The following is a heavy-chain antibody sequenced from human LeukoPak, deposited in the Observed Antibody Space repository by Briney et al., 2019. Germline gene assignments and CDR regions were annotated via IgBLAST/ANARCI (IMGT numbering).Heavy chain of an antibody. CDR1: GGSINSSLYY. CDR2: GYYSGST. CDR3: ARHVYSGYEGMWLIDY. J-gene: IGHJ4*02. Sequence: SETLSLTCTVSGGSINSSLYYWGWIRQPPGKGLEWIGTGYYSGSTYYNPSLKSRVTISVDTSKNQFSLKLSSVTAADTAVYYCARHVYSGYEGMWLIDYWGQGTLVTVSS. V-gene: IGHV4-39*01. D-gene: IGHD5-12*01.